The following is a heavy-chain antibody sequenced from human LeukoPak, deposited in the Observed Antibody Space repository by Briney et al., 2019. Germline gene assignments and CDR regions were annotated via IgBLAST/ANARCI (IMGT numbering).Heavy chain of an antibody. D-gene: IGHD3-10*01. V-gene: IGHV1-18*01. CDR2: ISAYNGNT. J-gene: IGHJ6*03. CDR3: AREYGSGSYNYYYYYMDV. Sequence: ASVKVSCKASGYTFTSYGISWVRQAPGQGPEWMGWISAYNGNTNYAQKLQGRVTMTTDTSTSTAYMELRSLRSDDTAVYYCAREYGSGSYNYYYYYMDVWGKGTTVTVSS. CDR1: GYTFTSYG.